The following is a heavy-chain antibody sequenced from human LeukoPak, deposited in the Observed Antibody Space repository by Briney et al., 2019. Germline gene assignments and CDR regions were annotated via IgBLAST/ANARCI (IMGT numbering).Heavy chain of an antibody. CDR1: GFTFSNYN. CDR2: ISSSSSYI. J-gene: IGHJ4*02. Sequence: PGGSLRLSCAASGFTFSNYNMNWVRQAPGKGLEWVSFISSSSSYIYLADSVTGRFTISRDNAKKSLYLQMNSLRAEDTAVYYCARDLSIAVAGNDYWGQGTLVTVSS. D-gene: IGHD6-19*01. CDR3: ARDLSIAVAGNDY. V-gene: IGHV3-21*01.